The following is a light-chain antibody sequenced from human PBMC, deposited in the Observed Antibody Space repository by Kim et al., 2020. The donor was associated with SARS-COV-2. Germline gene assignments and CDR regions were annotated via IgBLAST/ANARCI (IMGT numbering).Light chain of an antibody. CDR1: QSISAW. J-gene: IGKJ5*01. V-gene: IGKV1-5*03. CDR2: KAS. Sequence: DIQMTQSPSTLSASVGDRVTITCRASQSISAWLAWYQQKPGKAPKLLIYKASSLESGVPSRFSGSVSGTEFTLTISSLQPDDFGTYYCQQYKSYPITFGQGTRLEIK. CDR3: QQYKSYPIT.